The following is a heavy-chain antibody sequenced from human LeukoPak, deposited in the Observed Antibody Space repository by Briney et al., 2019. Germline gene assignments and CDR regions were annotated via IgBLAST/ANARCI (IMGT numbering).Heavy chain of an antibody. V-gene: IGHV4-61*05. CDR1: GGSISSSSYY. J-gene: IGHJ4*02. CDR3: ARTGYSYGLDIDY. D-gene: IGHD5-18*01. Sequence: PSETLSLTCTVSGGSISSSSYYWGWIRQPPGKGLEWIGYIYYSGSTNYNPSLKSRVTISVDTSKNQFSLKLSSVTAADTAVYYCARTGYSYGLDIDYWGQGTLVTVSS. CDR2: IYYSGST.